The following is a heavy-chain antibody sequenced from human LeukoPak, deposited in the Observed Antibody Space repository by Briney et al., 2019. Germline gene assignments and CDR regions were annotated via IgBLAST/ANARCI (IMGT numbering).Heavy chain of an antibody. CDR3: AYEPYDFWSGYYDY. J-gene: IGHJ4*02. CDR1: GGSISSSSYY. CDR2: IYYSGST. D-gene: IGHD3-3*01. V-gene: IGHV4-39*01. Sequence: SETLSLTCTVSGGSISSSSYYWGWIRQPPGKGLEWIGSIYYSGSTYYNPSLKSRVTISVDTSKNQFSLKLSSVTAADTAVYYCAYEPYDFWSGYYDYWGQGTLVTVSS.